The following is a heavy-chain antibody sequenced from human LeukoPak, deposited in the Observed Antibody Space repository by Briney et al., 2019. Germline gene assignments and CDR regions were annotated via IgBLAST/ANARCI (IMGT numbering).Heavy chain of an antibody. CDR3: ARGSSKRYFDWLYYL. CDR1: GFTFSSYW. Sequence: GGSLRLSCAASGFTFSSYWMSWVRQAPGKGLEWVANIKQDGSEKYYVDSVKGRFTISRDNAKNSLYLQMNSLRAEDTAVYYCARGSSKRYFDWLYYLWGQGTLVTVSS. V-gene: IGHV3-7*01. CDR2: IKQDGSEK. D-gene: IGHD3-9*01. J-gene: IGHJ4*02.